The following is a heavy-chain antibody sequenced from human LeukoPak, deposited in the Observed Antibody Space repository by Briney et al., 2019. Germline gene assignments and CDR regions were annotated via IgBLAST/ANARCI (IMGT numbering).Heavy chain of an antibody. CDR2: INHSGNT. Sequence: SEPLSLTCAVYGGSFSGYYWSWLRQPPGKGLEWIGEINHSGNTNYNPSLKSRVTISVDTSKNQFALHLSSVTAADTAVYYCARGSFTMIEKYYFDYWGQGTLVSVST. V-gene: IGHV4-34*01. J-gene: IGHJ4*02. D-gene: IGHD3-22*01. CDR1: GGSFSGYY. CDR3: ARGSFTMIEKYYFDY.